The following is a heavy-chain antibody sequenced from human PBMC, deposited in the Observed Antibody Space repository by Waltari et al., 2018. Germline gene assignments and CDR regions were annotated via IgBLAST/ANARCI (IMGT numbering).Heavy chain of an antibody. CDR1: GGSFSGYY. Sequence: QVQLQQWGAGLLQSSETLSLTCAVYGGSFSGYYWVWVLQPPGKGLEWIGEINHAGYTNHNPSLRSRVTMSADTSKSQFSLKLNSVTAADTAVYYCVRLEDCTGPGGHCYSGDPFALDVWGQGTTVTVSS. CDR2: INHAGYT. CDR3: VRLEDCTGPGGHCYSGDPFALDV. D-gene: IGHD2-15*01. J-gene: IGHJ6*02. V-gene: IGHV4-34*02.